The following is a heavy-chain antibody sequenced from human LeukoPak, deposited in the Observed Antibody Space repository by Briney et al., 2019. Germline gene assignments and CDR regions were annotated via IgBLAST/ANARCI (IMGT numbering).Heavy chain of an antibody. CDR1: GFTFDDYG. CDR3: ARDPKGYYDSSGYYL. D-gene: IGHD3-22*01. Sequence: PGGSLRLSCAASGFTFDDYGMNWVRQAPGKGLEWVSSISSSSSYIYYADSVKGRFTISRDNAKNSLYLQMNSLRAEDTAVYYCARDPKGYYDSSGYYLWGQGTLVTVSS. J-gene: IGHJ5*02. V-gene: IGHV3-21*01. CDR2: ISSSSSYI.